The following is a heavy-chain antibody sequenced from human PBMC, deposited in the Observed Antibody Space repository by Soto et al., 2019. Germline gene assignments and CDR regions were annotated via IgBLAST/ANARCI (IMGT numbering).Heavy chain of an antibody. CDR2: ISGSGGST. Sequence: GGSLRLSCAASGFTFSSYAMSWVRQAPGKGLEWVSAISGSGGSTYYADSVKGRFTISRDNSKNTLYLQMNSLRAEDTAVYYCAKLNGDYEKTMVPFYFDYWGQGTLVTVSS. CDR1: GFTFSSYA. D-gene: IGHD4-17*01. J-gene: IGHJ4*02. CDR3: AKLNGDYEKTMVPFYFDY. V-gene: IGHV3-23*01.